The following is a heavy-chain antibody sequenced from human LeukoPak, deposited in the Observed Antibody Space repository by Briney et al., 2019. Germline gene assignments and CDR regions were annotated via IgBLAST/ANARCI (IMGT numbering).Heavy chain of an antibody. CDR2: INPSGGTT. V-gene: IGHV1-46*01. D-gene: IGHD3-22*01. CDR3: ARGVEYLIANNWFDP. J-gene: IGHJ5*02. CDR1: GYTFTSYH. Sequence: GASVKVSCKASGYTFTSYHMHWVRQAPGQGLEWMGIINPSGGTTNYAQKFQGRVTITRNTSISTAYMELSSLRSEDTAVYYCARGVEYLIANNWFDPWGQGTLVTVSS.